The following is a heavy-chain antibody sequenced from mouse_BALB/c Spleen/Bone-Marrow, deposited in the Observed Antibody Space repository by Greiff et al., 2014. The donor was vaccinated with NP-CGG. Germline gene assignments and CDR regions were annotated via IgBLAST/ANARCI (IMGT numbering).Heavy chain of an antibody. J-gene: IGHJ3*01. D-gene: IGHD1-1*01. CDR2: IDPANGNT. CDR3: ANYYYGSSLFAY. Sequence: VQLQQPGAGLVKPGASVKLSCTASGFNIKDTYMHWVKQRPEQGLEWIGRIDPANGNTKYDPKFQGKATITADTSSNTAYLQLSSLTSEDTAVYYCANYYYGSSLFAYWGQGTLVTVSA. CDR1: GFNIKDTY. V-gene: IGHV14-3*02.